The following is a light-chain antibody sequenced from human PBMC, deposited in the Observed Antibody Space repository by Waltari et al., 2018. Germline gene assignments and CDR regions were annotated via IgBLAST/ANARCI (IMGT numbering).Light chain of an antibody. J-gene: IGKJ1*01. CDR1: QRASNN. Sequence: EIVLTQSPATLSLSPGERATLSRRARQRASNNLAWYQQKPGQAPRLLVLDASNMATGIPARFSGSESGTDFTLTINSLEPEDFAVYYCQLRTYWPPWTFGQGTKVEIK. V-gene: IGKV3-11*01. CDR3: QLRTYWPPWT. CDR2: DAS.